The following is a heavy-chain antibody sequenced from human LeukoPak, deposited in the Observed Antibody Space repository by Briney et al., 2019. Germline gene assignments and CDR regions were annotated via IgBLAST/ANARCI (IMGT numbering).Heavy chain of an antibody. CDR2: IIPIFGTA. CDR3: VRDGGVLFGEFPFDY. J-gene: IGHJ4*02. D-gene: IGHD3-10*02. V-gene: IGHV1-69*05. Sequence: SVKVSCKASGGTFSSYAISWVRQAPGQGLEWMGGIIPIFGTANYAQKFQGRVTITTDESTSTAYMELRSLRSDDTAVYYCVRDGGVLFGEFPFDYWGQGTLVTVSS. CDR1: GGTFSSYA.